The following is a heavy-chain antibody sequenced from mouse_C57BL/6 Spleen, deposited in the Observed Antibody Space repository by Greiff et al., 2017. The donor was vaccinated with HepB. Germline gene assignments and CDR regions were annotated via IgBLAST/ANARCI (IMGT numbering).Heavy chain of an antibody. CDR2: IHPNSGST. V-gene: IGHV1-64*01. CDR3: AREGVWYYGSSYDY. CDR1: GYTFTSYW. Sequence: QVQLQQPGAELVKPGASVKLSCKASGYTFTSYWMHWVKQRPGQGLEWIGMIHPNSGSTNYNEKFKSKATLTVDKSSSTAYMQLSSLTSEDSAVYYCAREGVWYYGSSYDYWGQGTTLTVSS. J-gene: IGHJ2*01. D-gene: IGHD1-1*01.